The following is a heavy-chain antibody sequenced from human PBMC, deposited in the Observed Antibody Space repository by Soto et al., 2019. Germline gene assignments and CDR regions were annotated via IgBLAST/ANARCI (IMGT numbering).Heavy chain of an antibody. D-gene: IGHD5-12*01. CDR1: GGTFSSYA. CDR3: ARVLRGAFDI. J-gene: IGHJ3*02. CDR2: IIPIFGTA. V-gene: IGHV1-69*13. Sequence: SVKVSCKASGGTFSSYAISWVRQAPGQGLEWMGGIIPIFGTANYAQKFQGRVTITADESTSTSYMELSSLRSEDTAVYYCARVLRGAFDIWGQGTMVTVSS.